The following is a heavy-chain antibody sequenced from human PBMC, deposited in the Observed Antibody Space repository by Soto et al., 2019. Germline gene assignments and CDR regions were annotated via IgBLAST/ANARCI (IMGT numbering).Heavy chain of an antibody. CDR3: EVGGEGYCSGGSCLEYYFDY. D-gene: IGHD2-15*01. V-gene: IGHV3-21*01. CDR2: ISSSSSYI. CDR1: GFTFSSYS. J-gene: IGHJ4*02. Sequence: KSGGSLRLSWAASGFTFSSYSMNWVRQAPGKGLEWVSSISSSSSYIYYADSVKGRFTISRDNAKNSLYLQMNSLRAEDTAVYYCEVGGEGYCSGGSCLEYYFDYWGKGTLVTVSS.